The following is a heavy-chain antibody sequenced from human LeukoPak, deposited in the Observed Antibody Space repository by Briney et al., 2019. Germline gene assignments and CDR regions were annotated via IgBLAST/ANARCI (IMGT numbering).Heavy chain of an antibody. D-gene: IGHD2-15*01. CDR2: IYYSGST. Sequence: SETLSLTCTVSGGSIRCSSYYWGWIRQPPGKGLEWIGSIYYSGSTYYNPSLKSRVTISVDTSKNQFSLKLSSVTAADTAVYYCARVNTHYYYMDVWGKGTTVTVSS. V-gene: IGHV4-39*07. CDR3: ARVNTHYYYMDV. J-gene: IGHJ6*03. CDR1: GGSIRCSSYY.